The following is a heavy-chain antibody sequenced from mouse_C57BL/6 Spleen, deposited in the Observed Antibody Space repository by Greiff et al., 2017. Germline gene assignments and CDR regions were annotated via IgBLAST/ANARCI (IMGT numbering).Heavy chain of an antibody. CDR3: AREGHGSSYFDY. V-gene: IGHV1-76*01. CDR1: GYTFTDYY. D-gene: IGHD1-1*01. CDR2: IYPGSGNT. Sequence: VQLVESGAELVRPGASVKLSCKASGYTFTDYYINWVKQRPGQGLEWIARIYPGSGNTYYNEKFKGKATLTAEKSSSTAYMQLSSLTSEDSAVYFCAREGHGSSYFDYWGQGTTLTVSS. J-gene: IGHJ2*01.